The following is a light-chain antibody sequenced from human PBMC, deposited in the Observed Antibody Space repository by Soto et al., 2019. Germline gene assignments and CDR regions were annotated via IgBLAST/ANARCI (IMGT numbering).Light chain of an antibody. CDR1: SSDVWSYNL. CDR2: EVS. V-gene: IGLV2-23*02. Sequence: APDQPASVSGAPGQSIPISCTGTSSDVWSYNLVSWYQQHPGKAPKLMIYEVSKRPSGVSNRFSGSKSGNTASLTISGLQAEDEADYYCCSYAGSSTFVYVFGTGTKVTVL. J-gene: IGLJ1*01. CDR3: CSYAGSSTFVYV.